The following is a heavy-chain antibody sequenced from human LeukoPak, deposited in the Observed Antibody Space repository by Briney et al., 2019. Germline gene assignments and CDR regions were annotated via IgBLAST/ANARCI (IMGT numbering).Heavy chain of an antibody. CDR1: GGSISIYY. V-gene: IGHV4-59*01. CDR2: IYYTGTT. J-gene: IGHJ4*02. CDR3: ARGEDFERYYLAY. Sequence: PSETLSLTCSASGGSISIYYWTWIRQIPGKGLERIGYIYYTGTTNYNPLFESRATISVDTSKNQFSLKLTSVTAADTAVYFCARGEDFERYYLAYWGQGTLVTVSS. D-gene: IGHD3-9*01.